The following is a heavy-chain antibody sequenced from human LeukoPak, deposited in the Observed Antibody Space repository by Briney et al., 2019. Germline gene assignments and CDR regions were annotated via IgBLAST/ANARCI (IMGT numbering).Heavy chain of an antibody. CDR3: AKDKEKRDGYNSTFGY. D-gene: IGHD5-24*01. V-gene: IGHV3-23*01. Sequence: GGSLRLSCAASGFTFSSYAMSWVRQAPGKGLEWVSAISGSGGSTYYADSVKGRFTISRDNSKNTLYLQMNSLRAEDTAVYYCAKDKEKRDGYNSTFGYWGQGTLVTVSS. J-gene: IGHJ4*02. CDR2: ISGSGGST. CDR1: GFTFSSYA.